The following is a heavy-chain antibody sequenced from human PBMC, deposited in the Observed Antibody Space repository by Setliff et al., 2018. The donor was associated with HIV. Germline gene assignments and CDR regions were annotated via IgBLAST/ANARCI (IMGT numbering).Heavy chain of an antibody. D-gene: IGHD5-12*01. J-gene: IGHJ4*02. CDR2: IIPMYGTT. V-gene: IGHV1-69*13. Sequence: ASVKVSCKISGYTLTEVSMHWVRQAPGKGLEWMGGIIPMYGTTKYAKKFQGRVTLTADESTSTAYMELSGLRSEDTAIYYCARGPLVATRLYYFDHWGQGTLVTVSS. CDR3: ARGPLVATRLYYFDH. CDR1: GYTLTEVS.